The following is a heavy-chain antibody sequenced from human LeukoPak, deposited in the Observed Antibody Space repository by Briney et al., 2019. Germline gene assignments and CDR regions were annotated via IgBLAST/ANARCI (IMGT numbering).Heavy chain of an antibody. D-gene: IGHD3-16*01. CDR2: IYYSGST. Sequence: SETLSLTRTVSGGSISSYYWSWIRQPPGKGLEWIGYIYYSGSTNYNPSLKSRVTISVDTSKNQFSLKLSSVTAADTAVYYCARVSLLGAFDIWGQGTMVTVSS. CDR3: ARVSLLGAFDI. CDR1: GGSISSYY. V-gene: IGHV4-59*01. J-gene: IGHJ3*02.